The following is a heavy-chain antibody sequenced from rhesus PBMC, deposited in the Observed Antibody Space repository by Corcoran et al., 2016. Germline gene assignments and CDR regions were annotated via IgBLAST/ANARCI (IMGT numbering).Heavy chain of an antibody. CDR3: AIDIAAAGNYFDY. Sequence: QVQLQESGPGLVKPSETLSLTCTVSGASISRYWGSWLRQPPGKGLEWIGEINGNSGSTNYNPSLKSRVTISRDTSKNQFSLKLSSVTAADTAVYYCAIDIAAAGNYFDYWGQGVLVTVSS. V-gene: IGHV4-80*01. D-gene: IGHD6-31*01. J-gene: IGHJ4*01. CDR2: INGNSGST. CDR1: GASISRYW.